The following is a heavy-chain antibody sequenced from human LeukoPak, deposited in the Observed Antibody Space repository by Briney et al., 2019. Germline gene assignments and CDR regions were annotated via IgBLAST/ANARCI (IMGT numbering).Heavy chain of an antibody. D-gene: IGHD6-13*01. CDR2: IYHSGST. V-gene: IGHV4-4*02. J-gene: IGHJ3*02. CDR1: GGSISSSNW. CDR3: ARVGIAAAGGVWNAFDI. Sequence: PSGTLSLTCAVSGGSISSSNWWSWVRQPPGKGLEWIGEIYHSGSTNYNPSLKSRVTISVDKSKNQFSLKLSSVTAADTAVYYCARVGIAAAGGVWNAFDIWGQGTMVTVSS.